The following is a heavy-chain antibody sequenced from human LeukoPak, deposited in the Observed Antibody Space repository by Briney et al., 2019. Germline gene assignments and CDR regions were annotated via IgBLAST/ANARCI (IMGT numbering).Heavy chain of an antibody. J-gene: IGHJ1*01. V-gene: IGHV3-30*02. CDR2: IRYDGSNK. D-gene: IGHD6-13*01. Sequence: GGSLRLSCAASGFTFSSYGMHWVRQAPGKGLEWVAFIRYDGSNKYYASSENGRFTTSRDNSNNTLYLQMNSLRAEDTAVYYCAKDLYSSPAPPEYFQHWGQGTLVTVSS. CDR3: AKDLYSSPAPPEYFQH. CDR1: GFTFSSYG.